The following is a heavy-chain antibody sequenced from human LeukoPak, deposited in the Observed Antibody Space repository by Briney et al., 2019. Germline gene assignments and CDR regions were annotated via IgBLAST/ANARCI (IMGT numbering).Heavy chain of an antibody. CDR2: IWYDGSNK. CDR1: GFTFSSYG. D-gene: IGHD3-9*01. CDR3: AREVHTGYYLDY. Sequence: GGSLRLSCAASGFTFSSYGMHWVRQAPGKGLEWAAVIWYDGSNKYYADSVKGRYTISRDNSKNTLYLQMNSLRAEDTAVYYCAREVHTGYYLDYWGQGTPVTVSS. J-gene: IGHJ4*02. V-gene: IGHV3-33*01.